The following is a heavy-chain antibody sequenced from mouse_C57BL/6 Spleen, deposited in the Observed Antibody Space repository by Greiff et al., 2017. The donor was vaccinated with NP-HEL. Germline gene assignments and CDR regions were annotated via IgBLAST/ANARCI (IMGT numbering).Heavy chain of an antibody. CDR3: ARSDKGGFAY. V-gene: IGHV1-50*01. J-gene: IGHJ3*01. CDR2: IDPSDSYT. Sequence: QVQLKQPGAELVKPGASVKLSCKASGYTFTSYWMQWVKQRPGQGLEWIGEIDPSDSYTNYNQKFKGKATLTVDTSSSTAYMQLSSLTSEDSAVYYCARSDKGGFAYWGQGTLVTVSA. CDR1: GYTFTSYW.